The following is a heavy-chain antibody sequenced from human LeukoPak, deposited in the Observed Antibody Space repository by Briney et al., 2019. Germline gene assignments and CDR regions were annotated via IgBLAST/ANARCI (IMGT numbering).Heavy chain of an antibody. J-gene: IGHJ4*02. CDR3: ARGGSGYDSGDFDY. V-gene: IGHV1-8*02. D-gene: IGHD5-12*01. Sequence: ASVKVSCKASGYTFTSYGISWVRQATGQGLEWMGWMNPNSGNTGYARKFQGRVTMTRNTSISTAYMELSSLRSEDTAVYYCARGGSGYDSGDFDYWGQGTLVTVSS. CDR2: MNPNSGNT. CDR1: GYTFTSYG.